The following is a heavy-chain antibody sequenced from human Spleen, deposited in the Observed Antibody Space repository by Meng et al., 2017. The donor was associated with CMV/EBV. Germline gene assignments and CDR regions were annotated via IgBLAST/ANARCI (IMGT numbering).Heavy chain of an antibody. CDR2: INPNSGGT. D-gene: IGHD3-16*01. CDR1: GYTFTGYY. J-gene: IGHJ4*02. Sequence: QVQLVQSGAEVKKPGASVKVSCKASGYTFTGYYMHWVRQAPGQGLEWMGRINPNSGGTNYGQNFQGRVTMTRDTSINTAYMELSRLTSDDTAVYYCTRDPGGLDYWGQGTLVTVSS. CDR3: TRDPGGLDY. V-gene: IGHV1-2*06.